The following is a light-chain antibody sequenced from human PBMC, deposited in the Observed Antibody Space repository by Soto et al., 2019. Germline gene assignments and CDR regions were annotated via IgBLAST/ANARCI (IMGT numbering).Light chain of an antibody. CDR1: QSVSSSY. CDR2: GAS. V-gene: IGKV3-20*01. Sequence: EIDLTQSPGTLSLSPGERATLSCRASQSVSSSYLAWYQQKPGQAPRLLIYGASSRAAGVPDRFSGSGSGTDFTLTISRLEPEDFAVYYCQQYAGSPGTFGQGTKV. CDR3: QQYAGSPGT. J-gene: IGKJ1*01.